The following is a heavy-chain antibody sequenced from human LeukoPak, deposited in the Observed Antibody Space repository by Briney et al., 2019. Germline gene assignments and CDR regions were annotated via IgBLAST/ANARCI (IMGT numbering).Heavy chain of an antibody. CDR1: GGTFSSYA. Sequence: GASVKVSCKASGGTFSSYAISWVRQAPGQGLEWMGWISAYNGNTNYAQKLQGRVTMTTDTSTSTAYMELRSLRSDDTAVYYCARTSGGHYYDSSGYYPPRYYFDYWGQGTLVTVSS. D-gene: IGHD3-22*01. CDR3: ARTSGGHYYDSSGYYPPRYYFDY. J-gene: IGHJ4*02. V-gene: IGHV1-18*01. CDR2: ISAYNGNT.